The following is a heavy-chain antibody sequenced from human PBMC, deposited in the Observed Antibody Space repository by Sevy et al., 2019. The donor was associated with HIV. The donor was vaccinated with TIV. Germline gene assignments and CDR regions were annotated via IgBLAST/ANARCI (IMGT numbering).Heavy chain of an antibody. Sequence: GGSLRLSCAASGFSFSSYEMNWVRQAPGKGLEWVSYISNSGTTISYSDSVRGRFTISGDNARNLLYLQMISLRAEDTAVYYCARDLPPSATTVAHFDCWGQGTLVTVSS. J-gene: IGHJ4*02. V-gene: IGHV3-48*03. CDR1: GFSFSSYE. CDR3: ARDLPPSATTVAHFDC. D-gene: IGHD4-17*01. CDR2: ISNSGTTI.